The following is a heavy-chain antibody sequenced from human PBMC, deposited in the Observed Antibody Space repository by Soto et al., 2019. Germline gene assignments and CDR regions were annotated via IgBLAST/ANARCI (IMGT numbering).Heavy chain of an antibody. CDR3: AKDTYYYTIFDYYVFVY. Sequence: SCAASGYSCSDHGMPSVRKAPGKGLEWVAAISHDRSTKYYVDSVKGRFTISRDSSKNTLYLEMNSLRAEDTAVYFFAKDTYYYTIFDYYVFVYWRLGT. CDR1: GYSCSDHG. D-gene: IGHD3-10*01. CDR2: ISHDRSTK. V-gene: IGHV3-30*18. J-gene: IGHJ4*02.